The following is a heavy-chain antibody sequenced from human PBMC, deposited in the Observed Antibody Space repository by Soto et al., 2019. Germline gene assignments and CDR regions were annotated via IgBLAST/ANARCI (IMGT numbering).Heavy chain of an antibody. CDR3: ARDSIIVPYDCVWGKGYYYYGMDV. J-gene: IGHJ6*02. CDR1: GYTFTSYG. Sequence: EASVKVSCKASGYTFTSYGISWVRQAPGQGLERMGRISAYNGNTNYAQKLQGRVTMTTDTSTSTAYMELRSLRSDDTAVYYCARDSIIVPYDCVWGKGYYYYGMDVWGQGTTVTVSS. V-gene: IGHV1-18*01. CDR2: ISAYNGNT. D-gene: IGHD3-16*01.